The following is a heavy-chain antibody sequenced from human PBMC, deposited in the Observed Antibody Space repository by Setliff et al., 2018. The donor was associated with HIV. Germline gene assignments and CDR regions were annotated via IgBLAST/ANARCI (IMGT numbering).Heavy chain of an antibody. CDR3: ARLLRRPHDFFYMDV. V-gene: IGHV5-10-1*01. J-gene: IGHJ6*03. CDR2: LDPRDSYT. Sequence: GESLKISCKGSGYTFANYWIGWVRQMPGKGLEWMGRLDPRDSYTDYSPSFQGHVTISGDKSSSTAYLQWSSLRASDTATYYCARLLRRPHDFFYMDVWGKGTTVTVSS. CDR1: GYTFANYW. D-gene: IGHD2-15*01.